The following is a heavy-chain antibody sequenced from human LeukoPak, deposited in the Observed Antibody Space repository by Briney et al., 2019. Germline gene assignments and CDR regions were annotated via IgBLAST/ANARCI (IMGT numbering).Heavy chain of an antibody. V-gene: IGHV3-74*01. CDR3: ALLAAADSES. D-gene: IGHD6-13*01. CDR1: GFTFSSYW. CDR2: INSDGSDT. Sequence: GGSLRLSCAGSGFTFSSYWMHWVRQAPGKGLVWVSRINSDGSDTIYADSVKGRFTISRDNAKNTLYLQMNSLRAEDTAVYYCALLAAADSESWGQGTLVNVSS. J-gene: IGHJ5*02.